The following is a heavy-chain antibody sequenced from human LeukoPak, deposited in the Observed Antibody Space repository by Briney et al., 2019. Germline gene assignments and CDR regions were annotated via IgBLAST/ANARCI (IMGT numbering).Heavy chain of an antibody. V-gene: IGHV3-21*01. CDR2: ISSGSTNI. Sequence: GGSLRLSCAASGFTFSSYTINCVRQAPGKGLEWVSSISSGSTNIYYADSVKGRFTISRDNAKNSLYLQMNSLRDEDTAVYYCARGGDSDYAFDYWGQGTVVTVSS. CDR1: GFTFSSYT. CDR3: ARGGDSDYAFDY. J-gene: IGHJ4*02. D-gene: IGHD4-17*01.